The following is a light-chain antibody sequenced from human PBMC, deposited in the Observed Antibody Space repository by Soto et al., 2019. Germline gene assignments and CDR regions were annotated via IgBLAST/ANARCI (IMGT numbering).Light chain of an antibody. CDR2: GAS. CDR3: QQYGSSPT. CDR1: QSVSSSY. V-gene: IGKV3-20*01. J-gene: IGKJ4*01. Sequence: ENVLTQSPGTLSLSPGERATLSCRASQSVSSSYLAGYQQKPGQAPRLLIYGASSRATGIPDRFSGSGSGTDFTLTISRLEPEDFAVYYCQQYGSSPTFGVGTKVEIK.